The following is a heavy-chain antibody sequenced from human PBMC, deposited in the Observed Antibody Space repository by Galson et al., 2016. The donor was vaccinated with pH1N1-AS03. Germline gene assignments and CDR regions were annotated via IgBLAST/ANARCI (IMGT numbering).Heavy chain of an antibody. CDR1: GASISSSRAYY. D-gene: IGHD7-27*01. J-gene: IGHJ5*02. CDR2: INHSGST. V-gene: IGHV4-39*07. CDR3: ARRANWGFTGRQNWFDP. Sequence: SETLSLTCSVSGASISSSRAYYWGWIRQSPGKGLEWIGEINHSGSTNYNPSLKNRVTISVDTSTNQFSLNLTSVTAADTAVYYCARRANWGFTGRQNWFDPWGQGTLVTVSS.